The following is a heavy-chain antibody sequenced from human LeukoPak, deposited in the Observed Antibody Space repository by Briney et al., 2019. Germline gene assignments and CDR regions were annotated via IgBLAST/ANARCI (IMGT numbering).Heavy chain of an antibody. CDR2: MNPSGST. D-gene: IGHD3-22*01. CDR3: ARGRQDVTMIVVVMTAVSYYLDV. V-gene: IGHV4-34*01. CDR1: GGSFSGYY. J-gene: IGHJ6*03. Sequence: PSETLSLTCAVYGGSFSGYYWTWIRQTPEKGLEWIGEMNPSGSTNYNPSLKSRVTISVDTSKNQFSLELSSVTAADTAVYYCARGRQDVTMIVVVMTAVSYYLDVWGKGPRSPSP.